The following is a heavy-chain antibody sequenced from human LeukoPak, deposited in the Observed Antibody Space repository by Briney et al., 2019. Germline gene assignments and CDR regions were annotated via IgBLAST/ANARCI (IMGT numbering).Heavy chain of an antibody. V-gene: IGHV4-59*08. CDR1: GGSISTYY. J-gene: IGHJ6*02. CDR2: IYYSGST. CDR3: ARVSMVDTAMVPSYYGMDV. D-gene: IGHD5-18*01. Sequence: SETLSLTCTVSGGSISTYYWNWIRQSPGKGLEWIGNIYYSGSTNYNPSLKSRVTISVDTSKNQFSLKLSSVTAADTAVYYCARVSMVDTAMVPSYYGMDVWGQGTTVTVSS.